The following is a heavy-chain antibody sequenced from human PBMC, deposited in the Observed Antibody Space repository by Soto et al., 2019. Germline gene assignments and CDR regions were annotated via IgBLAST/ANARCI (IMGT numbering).Heavy chain of an antibody. Sequence: QVQLVQSGAEVKKPGSSVKVSCKASGGTFSSYAISWVRQAPGQGLEWMGGIIPIFGTANYAQKFQGRVTITADESTNIAYMEMSMLRSEDTVVYYCARDNKEDYDILTGYYASVYWGQGTLVTVSS. CDR1: GGTFSSYA. CDR3: ARDNKEDYDILTGYYASVY. D-gene: IGHD3-9*01. V-gene: IGHV1-69*01. J-gene: IGHJ4*02. CDR2: IIPIFGTA.